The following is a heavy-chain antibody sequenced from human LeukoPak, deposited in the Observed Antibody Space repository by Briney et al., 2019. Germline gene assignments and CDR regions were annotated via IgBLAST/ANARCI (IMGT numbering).Heavy chain of an antibody. CDR3: ANPRYDSSGYNYVD. V-gene: IGHV1-3*01. CDR1: GYTFTDYT. CDR2: INGGSGYT. Sequence: ASVKVSCKASGYTFTDYTMHWLRQAPGQRLDWMGWINGGSGYTKYSPEFQGRVTITRDTSASTAYMELSSLRSEDTAVYYCANPRYDSSGYNYVDWGQGTLVTVSS. J-gene: IGHJ4*02. D-gene: IGHD3-22*01.